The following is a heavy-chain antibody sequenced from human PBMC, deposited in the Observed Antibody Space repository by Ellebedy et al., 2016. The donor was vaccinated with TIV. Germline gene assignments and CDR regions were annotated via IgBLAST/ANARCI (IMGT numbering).Heavy chain of an antibody. D-gene: IGHD3-10*01. V-gene: IGHV3-23*01. CDR3: ANSEEWFGDPAAWFDP. CDR2: VSGSGDST. Sequence: GGSLRLXXAISGFTFNNYAMNWVRQAPGKGLEWVSVVSGSGDSTYYADSVKGRFTISRDTSKNTLYLQMSSLRVEDTAVYYCANSEEWFGDPAAWFDPWGQGTLVIVSS. J-gene: IGHJ5*02. CDR1: GFTFNNYA.